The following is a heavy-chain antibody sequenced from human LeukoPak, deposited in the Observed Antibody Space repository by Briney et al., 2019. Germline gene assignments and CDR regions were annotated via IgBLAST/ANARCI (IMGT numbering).Heavy chain of an antibody. CDR2: IYYSGST. CDR1: GGSISSSSYY. V-gene: IGHV4-39*07. D-gene: IGHD3-22*01. J-gene: IGHJ2*01. CDR3: ARALPRITMIVVASDWYFDL. Sequence: SETLSLTCTVSGGSISSSSYYWGWIRQPPGKGLEWIGSIYYSGSTYYNPSLKSRVTISVDTSKNQFSLKLSSVTAADTAVYYCARALPRITMIVVASDWYFDLWGRGTLVTVSS.